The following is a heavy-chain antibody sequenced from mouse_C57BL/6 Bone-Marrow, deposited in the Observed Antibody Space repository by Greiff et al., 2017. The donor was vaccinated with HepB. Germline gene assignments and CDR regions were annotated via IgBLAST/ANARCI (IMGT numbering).Heavy chain of an antibody. D-gene: IGHD2-4*01. CDR2: INPNNGGT. CDR1: GYTFTDYY. Sequence: EVQLQQSGPELVKPGASVKISCKASGYTFTDYYMNWVKQSHGKSLEWIGDINPNNGGTSYNQKFKGKATLTVDKSSSTAYMELRSLTSEDSAVYYCANCGYDYDDYAMYYWGQGPSVTVSS. CDR3: ANCGYDYDDYAMYY. J-gene: IGHJ4*01. V-gene: IGHV1-26*01.